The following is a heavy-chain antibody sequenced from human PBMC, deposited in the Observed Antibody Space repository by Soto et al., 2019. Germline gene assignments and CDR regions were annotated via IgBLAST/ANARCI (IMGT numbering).Heavy chain of an antibody. D-gene: IGHD5-12*01. CDR1: GGSISSYY. Sequence: SETLSLTCTVSGGSISSYYWSWIRQPPGKGLEWIGYIYYSGSTNYNPSLKSRVTISVDTSKNQFSLKLSSVTAADTAVYYCARLSGGYDIDYPGQGTLVTVSS. CDR3: ARLSGGYDIDY. V-gene: IGHV4-59*01. J-gene: IGHJ4*02. CDR2: IYYSGST.